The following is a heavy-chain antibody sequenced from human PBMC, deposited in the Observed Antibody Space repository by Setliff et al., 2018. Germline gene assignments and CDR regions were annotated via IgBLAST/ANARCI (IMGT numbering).Heavy chain of an antibody. Sequence: ASVKVSCKASGYTFINYEINWVRQATGQGLEWMGGMNPNNGNTGYAQKFQGWVTMTRDTSISTAYMELSRLRSDDTAVYYCARGGSSGLYAFDIWGQGTMVTVSS. CDR3: ARGGSSGLYAFDI. CDR2: MNPNNGNT. J-gene: IGHJ3*02. CDR1: GYTFINYE. V-gene: IGHV1-8*02. D-gene: IGHD6-19*01.